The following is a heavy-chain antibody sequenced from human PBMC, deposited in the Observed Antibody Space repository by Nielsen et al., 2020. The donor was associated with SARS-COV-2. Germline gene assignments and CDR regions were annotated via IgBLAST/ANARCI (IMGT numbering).Heavy chain of an antibody. J-gene: IGHJ4*02. Sequence: GESLKISCTASGFTFSYYEMNWVRQAPGQGLEWVSYISGNGENIDYADFVEGRFTLSRDNAENSLYLQLNSLRAEDTALYYCAREQRISGFDYWGQGTLVTVSS. D-gene: IGHD6-19*01. CDR2: ISGNGENI. CDR1: GFTFSYYE. CDR3: AREQRISGFDY. V-gene: IGHV3-48*03.